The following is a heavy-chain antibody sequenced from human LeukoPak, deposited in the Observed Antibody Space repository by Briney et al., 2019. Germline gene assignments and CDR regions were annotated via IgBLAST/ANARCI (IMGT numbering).Heavy chain of an antibody. CDR1: GGSISSGGYS. J-gene: IGHJ3*02. CDR3: ARGPYKYDGSGAFDI. Sequence: SETLSLTCAVSGGSISSGGYSWSWIRQPPGKGLEWIGRIYTSGSTNYNPSLKSRVTISVDTSKNQFSLKLTSVTAADTAVYYCARGPYKYDGSGAFDIWGQGTMVTVSS. CDR2: IYTSGST. D-gene: IGHD3-22*01. V-gene: IGHV4-61*02.